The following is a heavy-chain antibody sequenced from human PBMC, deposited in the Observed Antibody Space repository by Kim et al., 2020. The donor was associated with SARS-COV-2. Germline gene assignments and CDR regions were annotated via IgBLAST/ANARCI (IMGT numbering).Heavy chain of an antibody. V-gene: IGHV1-69*13. D-gene: IGHD3-10*01. CDR2: IIPIFGTA. CDR3: ARALGESQPPYYYGMDV. CDR1: GGTFSSYA. Sequence: SVKVSCKASGGTFSSYAISWVRQAPGQGLEWMGGIIPIFGTANYAQKFQGRVTITADESTSTAYMELSSLRSEDTAVYYCARALGESQPPYYYGMDVWGQGTTVTVSS. J-gene: IGHJ6*02.